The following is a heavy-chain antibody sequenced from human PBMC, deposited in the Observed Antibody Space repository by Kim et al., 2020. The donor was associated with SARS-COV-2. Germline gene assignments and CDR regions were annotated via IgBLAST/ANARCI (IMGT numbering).Heavy chain of an antibody. CDR1: EFTFSSYA. CDR3: VRDHLWALDI. D-gene: IGHD1-26*01. J-gene: IGHJ3*02. CDR2: ITYTGGAT. V-gene: IGHV3-48*03. Sequence: GGSLRLSCVASEFTFSSYAMNWVRQAPGKGLEWFSYITYTGGATHYADSVKGRFIISRDNAKNSLFLQMNSLRDDDTAVYYCVRDHLWALDIWGQGTMVT.